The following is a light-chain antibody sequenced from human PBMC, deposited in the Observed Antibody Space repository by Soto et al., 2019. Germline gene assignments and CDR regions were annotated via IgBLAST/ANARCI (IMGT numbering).Light chain of an antibody. CDR2: LEGSGSY. Sequence: QTVVTQSSSASASLGSSVKLTCTLSSGHSSYIIAWHQQQPGKAPRYLMKLEGSGSYNKGSGVPDRFSGSSSGADRYLTISSLPFGDEADYYCETWDSNTHVFGGGTKLTVL. V-gene: IGLV4-60*02. CDR3: ETWDSNTHV. J-gene: IGLJ3*02. CDR1: SGHSSYI.